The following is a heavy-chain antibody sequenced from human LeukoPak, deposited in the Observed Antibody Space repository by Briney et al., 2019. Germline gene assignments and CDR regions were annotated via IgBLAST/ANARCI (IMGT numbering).Heavy chain of an antibody. D-gene: IGHD3-10*01. V-gene: IGHV3-74*01. CDR1: GFTFSSHW. Sequence: GGSLRLSCAASGFTFSSHWMHWVRQAPGKGLVWVSRISSDGSSTSFADSVKGRFTISRDNAENTLYLHMNSLRDEDTAVYFCARGPPDGSGSYYPGDYWGQGTLVTVSS. J-gene: IGHJ4*02. CDR3: ARGPPDGSGSYYPGDY. CDR2: ISSDGSST.